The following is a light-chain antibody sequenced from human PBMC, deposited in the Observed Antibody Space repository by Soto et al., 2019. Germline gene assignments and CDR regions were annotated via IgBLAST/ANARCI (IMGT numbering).Light chain of an antibody. CDR2: DVT. CDR3: SSYTSSSTYV. J-gene: IGLJ1*01. CDR1: SSDVGGYNY. Sequence: QSALTQPASVSGSPGQSSTISCTGTSSDVGGYNYVSWYQQHPGKAPKLMIYDVTNRPSGVSNRFSGYKSGNTASLTISGLQAEDEADYYCSSYTSSSTYVFGTGTKLTVL. V-gene: IGLV2-14*03.